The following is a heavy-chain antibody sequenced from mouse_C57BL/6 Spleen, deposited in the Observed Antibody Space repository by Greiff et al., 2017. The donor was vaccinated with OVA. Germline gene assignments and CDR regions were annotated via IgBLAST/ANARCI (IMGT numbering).Heavy chain of an antibody. CDR3: ARSGLPFDY. D-gene: IGHD2-2*01. V-gene: IGHV1-69*01. CDR1: GYTFTSYW. Sequence: VQLQQPGAELVMPGASVKLSCKASGYTFTSYWMHWVKQRPGQGLEWIGEIDPSDSYTNYNQKFKGKSTLTVDKSSSTAYMQLSSLTSEDSAVYYCARSGLPFDYWGQGTTLTVSS. J-gene: IGHJ2*01. CDR2: IDPSDSYT.